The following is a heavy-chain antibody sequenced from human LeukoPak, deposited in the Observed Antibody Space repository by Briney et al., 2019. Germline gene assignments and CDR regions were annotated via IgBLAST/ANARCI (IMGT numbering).Heavy chain of an antibody. J-gene: IGHJ4*02. D-gene: IGHD5-12*01. CDR2: ISYDGSNK. Sequence: GGSLRLSCAASGFTFSSYGMHWVRQAPGKGLEWVAVISYDGSNKYYADSVKGRFTISRDNSKNTLYLQMNSLRAEDTAVYYCEKDKYSGYDLKSYFDYWGQGTLVSVSS. V-gene: IGHV3-30*18. CDR1: GFTFSSYG. CDR3: EKDKYSGYDLKSYFDY.